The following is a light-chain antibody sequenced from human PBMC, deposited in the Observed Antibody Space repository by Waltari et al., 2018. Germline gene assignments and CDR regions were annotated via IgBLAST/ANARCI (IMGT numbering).Light chain of an antibody. CDR1: KSVSSSY. J-gene: IGKJ1*01. CDR3: QQYGSSPAWT. CDR2: GAS. V-gene: IGKV3-20*01. Sequence: EIVLTQSPGTLSLSPGERATLSCRASKSVSSSYLAWYQQKPGQAPRLLIYGASRRATGIPDRFSGSGSGTDFTLTISRLEPEDFAVYYCQQYGSSPAWTFGQGTKVEIK.